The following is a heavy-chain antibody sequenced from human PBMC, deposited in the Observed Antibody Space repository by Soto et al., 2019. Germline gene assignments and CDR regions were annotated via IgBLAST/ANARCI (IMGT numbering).Heavy chain of an antibody. V-gene: IGHV4-31*03. J-gene: IGHJ4*02. CDR1: GGSISSSSYY. CDR3: ATLTYDILTGSDY. D-gene: IGHD3-9*01. CDR2: IYYSGST. Sequence: PSETLSLTCTVSGGSISSSSYYWGWIRQHPGKGLEWIGYIYYSGSTYYNPSLKSRVTISVDTSKNQFSLKLSSVTAADTAVYYCATLTYDILTGSDYWGQGTLVTVSS.